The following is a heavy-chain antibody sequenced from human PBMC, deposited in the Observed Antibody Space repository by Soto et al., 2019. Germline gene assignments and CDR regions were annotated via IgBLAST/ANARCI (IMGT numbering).Heavy chain of an antibody. V-gene: IGHV1-18*01. CDR3: ARDAPPADY. J-gene: IGHJ4*02. CDR1: GYTFTSYA. Sequence: QVQLVQSGAEVKKPGASVKVSCKASGYTFTSYAISWVRQAPGQGLEWMGWISAYNGNTNYAQKLQGRVTMTTETSTSPAYMALRSLRSDVTAVYYCARDAPPADYWGQGTLVTVSS. CDR2: ISAYNGNT.